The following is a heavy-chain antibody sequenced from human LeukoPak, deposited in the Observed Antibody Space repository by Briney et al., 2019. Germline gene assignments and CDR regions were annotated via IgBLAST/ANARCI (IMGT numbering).Heavy chain of an antibody. CDR3: ARDGTYYYGMDV. CDR2: AFCTGST. V-gene: IGHV4-59*01. Sequence: SETLSLTCTVSGGSISSYYWNWIRQPPGKGLEWIGNAFCTGSTNYNPSLKSRVTILVDTSKNQFSLKLSSVTAADMAVYFCARDGTYYYGMDVWGPGTTVTVS. CDR1: GGSISSYY. J-gene: IGHJ6*02. D-gene: IGHD1-26*01.